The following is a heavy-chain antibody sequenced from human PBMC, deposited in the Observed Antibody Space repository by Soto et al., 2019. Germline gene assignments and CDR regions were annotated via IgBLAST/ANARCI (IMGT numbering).Heavy chain of an antibody. Sequence: QVQLQESGPGLVKPSQTLSLTCSVTGDSITSGSYYWSWLRQHPGKGLEWIGYIYYSGYTYYNPSLKRRFSILLDTSKNQFSLALTSVTVADTAMYYCGGTRAVSATPCWFYRWGQVTLVTVAS. D-gene: IGHD2-15*01. CDR2: IYYSGYT. V-gene: IGHV4-30-4*01. CDR3: GGTRAVSATPCWFYR. CDR1: GDSITSGSYY. J-gene: IGHJ5*02.